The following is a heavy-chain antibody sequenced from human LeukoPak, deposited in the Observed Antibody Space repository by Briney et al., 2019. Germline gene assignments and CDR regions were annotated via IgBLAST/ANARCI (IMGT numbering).Heavy chain of an antibody. Sequence: ASVKVSCKASGYTFTSYAMHWVRQAPGQRLEWMGWINAGNGNTKYSQKFQGRVTITRDTSASTAYMELSRLRSDDTAVYYCARVRGSDYYGSGGDFDYWGQGTLVTVSS. CDR3: ARVRGSDYYGSGGDFDY. J-gene: IGHJ4*02. CDR2: INAGNGNT. CDR1: GYTFTSYA. D-gene: IGHD3-10*01. V-gene: IGHV1-3*01.